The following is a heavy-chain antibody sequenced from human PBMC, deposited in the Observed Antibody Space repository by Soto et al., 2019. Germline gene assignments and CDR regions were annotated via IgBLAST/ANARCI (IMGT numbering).Heavy chain of an antibody. CDR1: GFTFSSYA. D-gene: IGHD6-19*01. Sequence: EVQLLESGGGLVQPGGSLRLSCAASGFTFSSYAMSWVLQAPGTGLQWVSSISGSGGSTYYADSVNGRFTISRDNSKNTLYLQMNSLRAEDTAVYYCAKVECYSSGWSKIWGQGTLVTVSS. CDR3: AKVECYSSGWSKI. CDR2: ISGSGGST. V-gene: IGHV3-23*01. J-gene: IGHJ4*02.